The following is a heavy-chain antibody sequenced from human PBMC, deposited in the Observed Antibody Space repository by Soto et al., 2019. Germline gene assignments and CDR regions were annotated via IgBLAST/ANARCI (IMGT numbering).Heavy chain of an antibody. J-gene: IGHJ4*02. CDR3: ARDRVEPVGPFDY. V-gene: IGHV3-30*03. CDR1: GFTFSSYG. D-gene: IGHD6-13*01. Sequence: QVQLVESGGGVVQPGRSLRLSCAASGFTFSSYGMHWVRQAPGKGLEWVAVISYDGSNKYYADSVKGRFTISRDNSKNTLYLQMNSLRAEDTAVYYCARDRVEPVGPFDYWGQGTLVTVSS. CDR2: ISYDGSNK.